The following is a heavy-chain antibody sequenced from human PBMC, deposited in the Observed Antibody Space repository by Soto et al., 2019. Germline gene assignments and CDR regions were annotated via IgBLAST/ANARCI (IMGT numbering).Heavy chain of an antibody. CDR3: SRARAPAPSDILTGYYPNSFDY. V-gene: IGHV3-49*03. CDR1: EFTFGDYA. Sequence: GGSLRLSCTASEFTFGDYAMSWFRQAPGKGLEWVGFIRSKVNGGTPQYAASVKGRFTISRDDSKSIASLQMDSLKTEDTAVYYCSRARAPAPSDILTGYYPNSFDYWGQGTLVTVSS. CDR2: IRSKVNGGTP. J-gene: IGHJ4*02. D-gene: IGHD3-9*01.